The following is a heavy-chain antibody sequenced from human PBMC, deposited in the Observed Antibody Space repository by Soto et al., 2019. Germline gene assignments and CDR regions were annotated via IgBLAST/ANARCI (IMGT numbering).Heavy chain of an antibody. Sequence: GGSLRLSCVASGFSVSEFDIHWVRQPPGKGLEWMAVMWFDGSRKYYADSVKGRFAISRDISKNTVYLQTNSLRAADTAVFFCARGPKRGTSGSKTKTTYYYGMDVWGQGTTVTVSS. J-gene: IGHJ6*02. CDR3: ARGPKRGTSGSKTKTTYYYGMDV. D-gene: IGHD1-26*01. CDR1: GFSVSEFD. V-gene: IGHV3-33*01. CDR2: MWFDGSRK.